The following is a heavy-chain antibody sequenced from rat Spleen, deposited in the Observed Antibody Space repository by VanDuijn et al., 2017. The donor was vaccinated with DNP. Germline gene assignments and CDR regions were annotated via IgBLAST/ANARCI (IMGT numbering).Heavy chain of an antibody. CDR1: GFTFRDFY. Sequence: EVQLVESGGGLVQPGGSLRLSCVASGFTFRDFYMAWVRQAPKKGLEWVASITNGGSSTYYGDSVKGRFTMSRDNAKSTLYLQMNSLRSEDTATYYCARGGLYYFDYWGQGAMVTVSS. CDR3: ARGGLYYFDY. J-gene: IGHJ2*01. V-gene: IGHV5-22*01. CDR2: ITNGGSST.